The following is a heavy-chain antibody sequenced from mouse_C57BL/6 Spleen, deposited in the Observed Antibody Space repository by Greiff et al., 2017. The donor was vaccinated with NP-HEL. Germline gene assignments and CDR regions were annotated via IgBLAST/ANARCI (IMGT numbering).Heavy chain of an antibody. V-gene: IGHV1-50*01. CDR1: GYTFTSYW. CDR3: ALYYYGSSLYWYFDV. Sequence: QVQLQQPGAELVKPGASVKLSCKASGYTFTSYWMQWVKQRPGQGLEWIGEIDPSDSYTNYNQKFKGKATLTVDTSSSTAYMQLSSLTSEDSAVYYCALYYYGSSLYWYFDVWGTGTTVTVSS. CDR2: IDPSDSYT. J-gene: IGHJ1*03. D-gene: IGHD1-1*01.